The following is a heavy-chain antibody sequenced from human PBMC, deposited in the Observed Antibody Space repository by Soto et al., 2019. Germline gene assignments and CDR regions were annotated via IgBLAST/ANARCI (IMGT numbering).Heavy chain of an antibody. D-gene: IGHD3-3*01. CDR3: AKDPTRFWSGYYISPNSGMDV. CDR1: GFTVSSYG. V-gene: IGHV3-30*18. CDR2: ISYDGSNK. Sequence: GGSLRLSCAASGFTVSSYGRHWVRQAPGKGLEWVAVISYDGSNKYYADSVKGRFTISRDNSKNTLYLQMNSLRAEDTAVYYCAKDPTRFWSGYYISPNSGMDVWGQGTTVTVSS. J-gene: IGHJ6*02.